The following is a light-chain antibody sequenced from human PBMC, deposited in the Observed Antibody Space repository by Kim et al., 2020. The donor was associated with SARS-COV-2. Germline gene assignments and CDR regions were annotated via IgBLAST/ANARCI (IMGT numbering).Light chain of an antibody. CDR2: YDS. J-gene: IGLJ2*01. CDR1: NIGSKS. Sequence: SSELTQPPSVSVAPGKTARITCGGYNIGSKSIHWYQRKPGQAPVLVIYYDSDRPSGIPERFSGSNSGSTATLTIGRVEAGDEADYYCQVWDTDSDHVVFGGGTQLTVL. V-gene: IGLV3-21*01. CDR3: QVWDTDSDHVV.